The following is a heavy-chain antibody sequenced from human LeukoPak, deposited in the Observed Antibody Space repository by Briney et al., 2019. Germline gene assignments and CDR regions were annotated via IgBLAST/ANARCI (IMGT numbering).Heavy chain of an antibody. D-gene: IGHD3-10*01. CDR2: ISGSGGST. Sequence: PGGSLRLSCAASGFTFSSYAMSWVRQAPGKGLEWVSAISGSGGSTYYADSVKGRFTISRDNSKNTLYLQMNSLRAEDTAVYYSAKGRSVILWFGELLGYFDYWGQGTLVTVSS. V-gene: IGHV3-23*01. CDR3: AKGRSVILWFGELLGYFDY. J-gene: IGHJ4*02. CDR1: GFTFSSYA.